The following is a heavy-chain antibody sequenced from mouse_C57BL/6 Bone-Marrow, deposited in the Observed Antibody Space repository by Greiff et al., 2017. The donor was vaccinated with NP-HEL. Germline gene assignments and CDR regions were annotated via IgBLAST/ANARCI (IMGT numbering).Heavy chain of an antibody. CDR1: GYTFTDYN. Sequence: EVQLQQSGPELVKPGASVKIPCKASGYTFTDYNMDWVKQSHGKSLEWIGDINPNNGGTIYNQKFKGKATLTVDKSSSTAYMELRSLTSEDTAVYYCAAGDGYYRAWFAYWGQGTLVTVSA. CDR2: INPNNGGT. CDR3: AAGDGYYRAWFAY. V-gene: IGHV1-18*01. J-gene: IGHJ3*01. D-gene: IGHD2-3*01.